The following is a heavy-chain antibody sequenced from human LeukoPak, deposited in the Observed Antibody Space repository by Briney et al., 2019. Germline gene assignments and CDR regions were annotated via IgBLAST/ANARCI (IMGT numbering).Heavy chain of an antibody. CDR2: ISAHNGNT. D-gene: IGHD1-1*01. V-gene: IGHV1-18*01. CDR3: ARGVNDAGGNWFDP. Sequence: GAAVKVSCKASGYTFTSYGISWVRQAPGQGLEWMGWISAHNGNTNYAQKLQGRVTMTTDTSTSTAYMELRSLRSDDTAVYYCARGVNDAGGNWFDPWGQGTLVTVSS. CDR1: GYTFTSYG. J-gene: IGHJ5*02.